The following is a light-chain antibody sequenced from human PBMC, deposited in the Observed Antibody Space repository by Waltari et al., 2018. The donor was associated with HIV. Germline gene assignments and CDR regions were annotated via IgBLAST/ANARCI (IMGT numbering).Light chain of an antibody. CDR3: GTWDSSLRTEV. J-gene: IGLJ3*02. Sequence: QSVLTQPSSVSAAVGQKVTISCSGSSSNILSNYVSWYQQLPGTAPKLLIYDNDKRPSGIPDRFSGAKSGTSATLGITGLLSGDEADYYCGTWDSSLRTEVFGGGTKVTVL. CDR1: SSNILSNY. CDR2: DND. V-gene: IGLV1-51*01.